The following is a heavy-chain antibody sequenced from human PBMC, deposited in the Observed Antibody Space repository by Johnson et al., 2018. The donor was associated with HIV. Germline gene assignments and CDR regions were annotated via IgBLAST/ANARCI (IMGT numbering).Heavy chain of an antibody. CDR1: GFTFRSYG. CDR2: IRYDGSDK. D-gene: IGHD6-13*01. V-gene: IGHV3-30*02. Sequence: QVQLVESGGGVVQPGGSLRLSCAASGFTFRSYGMHWVRQAPGKGLEWVAFIRYDGSDKYYADSVKGRFTISRDNSKNSLYLQINSLRAEDTAVYYCARGRIGAAGWDAFDVWGQGTMVTVSS. J-gene: IGHJ3*01. CDR3: ARGRIGAAGWDAFDV.